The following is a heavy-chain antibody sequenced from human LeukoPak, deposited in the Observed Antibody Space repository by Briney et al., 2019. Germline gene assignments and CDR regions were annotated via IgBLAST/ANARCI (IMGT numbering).Heavy chain of an antibody. V-gene: IGHV3-53*01. CDR2: IYSGGTT. CDR3: ATGGRSGVALEQ. J-gene: IGHJ4*02. CDR1: GFIASSNY. Sequence: GGSLRLSCVISGFIASSNYMSWVRQAPGKGLEWISLIYSGGTTYYADSVMGRFTISRDNSKTTLFLQMNSLKTEDTAVYYCATGGRSGVALEQWGQGTLVTVSS. D-gene: IGHD3-3*01.